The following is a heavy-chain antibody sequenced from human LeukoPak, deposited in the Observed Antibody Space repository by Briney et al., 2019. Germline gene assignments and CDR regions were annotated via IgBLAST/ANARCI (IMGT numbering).Heavy chain of an antibody. V-gene: IGHV1-18*04. CDR3: AREGYCSSTSCHYFDY. J-gene: IGHJ4*02. Sequence: ASVKVSCKASGYTLTDYYMHWVRQAPGQGLEWMGWISAYNGNTNYAQKLQGRVTMTTDTSTSTAYMELRSLRSDDTAVYYCAREGYCSSTSCHYFDYWGQGALVTVSS. CDR2: ISAYNGNT. CDR1: GYTLTDYY. D-gene: IGHD2-2*01.